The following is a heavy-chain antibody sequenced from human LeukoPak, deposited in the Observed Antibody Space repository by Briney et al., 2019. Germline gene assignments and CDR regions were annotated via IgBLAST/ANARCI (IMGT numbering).Heavy chain of an antibody. V-gene: IGHV3-7*03. J-gene: IGHJ4*02. CDR1: GFTFNYYW. CDR2: INEDGSVK. Sequence: GGSLRLSCAASGFTFNYYWMSWVRQAPGKGLDWVANINEDGSVKHYVDSVKGRFTISRDSAKNSVYLHMSSLRAEDTAVYYCATSAAAAGTEWGQGILVTVSS. CDR3: ATSAAAAGTE. D-gene: IGHD6-13*01.